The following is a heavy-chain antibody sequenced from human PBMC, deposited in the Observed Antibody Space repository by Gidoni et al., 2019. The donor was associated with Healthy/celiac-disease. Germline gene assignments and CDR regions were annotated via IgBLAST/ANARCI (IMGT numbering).Heavy chain of an antibody. V-gene: IGHV4-31*03. CDR2: IYYSGST. D-gene: IGHD3-10*01. Sequence: VKLQESGTGLGKPSQTLSLTSTVSGGSSSRCAYSWSWIRQHPGKGLEWIGYIYYSGSTYYNPSIKSRVTISVDTSKNPFSLKLSSVTASDTAVYYCARENYGAGSYYYNWFDPWGQGTLVTVSS. CDR1: GGSSSRCAYS. CDR3: ARENYGAGSYYYNWFDP. J-gene: IGHJ5*02.